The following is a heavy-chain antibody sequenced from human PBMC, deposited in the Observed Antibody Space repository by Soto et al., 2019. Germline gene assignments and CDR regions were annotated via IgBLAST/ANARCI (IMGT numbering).Heavy chain of an antibody. V-gene: IGHV3-7*05. CDR1: GFTFSSYW. D-gene: IGHD5-18*01. CDR2: IKQDGSEK. J-gene: IGHJ4*02. CDR3: ARDAHRGYSYGYEGVDY. Sequence: GGSLRLSCAASGFTFSSYWMSWVRQAPGKGLEWVANIKQDGSEKYYVDSVKGRFTISRDNAKNSLYLQMNSLRAEDTAVYYCARDAHRGYSYGYEGVDYWGQGTLVTVSS.